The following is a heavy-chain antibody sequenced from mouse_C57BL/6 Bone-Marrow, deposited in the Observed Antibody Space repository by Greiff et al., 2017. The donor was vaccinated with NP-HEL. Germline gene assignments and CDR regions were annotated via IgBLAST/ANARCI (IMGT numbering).Heavy chain of an antibody. D-gene: IGHD2-2*01. CDR2: INPSSGYT. CDR1: GYTFTSYT. CDR3: ARWGLRRRYYFDY. J-gene: IGHJ2*01. Sequence: VQLQQSGAELARPGASVKMSCKASGYTFTSYTMHWVNQRPGQGLEWIGYINPSSGYTKYNQKFKDKATLTADKSSSTAYMQLSSLTSEDSAVYYCARWGLRRRYYFDYWGQGTTLTVSS. V-gene: IGHV1-4*01.